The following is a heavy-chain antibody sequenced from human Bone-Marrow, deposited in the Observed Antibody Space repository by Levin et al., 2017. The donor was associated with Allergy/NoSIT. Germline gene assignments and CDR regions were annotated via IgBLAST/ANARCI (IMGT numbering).Heavy chain of an antibody. J-gene: IGHJ4*02. Sequence: GGSLRLSCAASGFTFSSYWMSWVRQAPGKGLEWVANIKQDGSEKYYVDSVKGRFTISRDNAKNSLYLQMNSLRAEDTAVYYCARDEYYGSGSDLPDYWGQGTLVTVSS. D-gene: IGHD3-10*01. CDR2: IKQDGSEK. CDR1: GFTFSSYW. V-gene: IGHV3-7*03. CDR3: ARDEYYGSGSDLPDY.